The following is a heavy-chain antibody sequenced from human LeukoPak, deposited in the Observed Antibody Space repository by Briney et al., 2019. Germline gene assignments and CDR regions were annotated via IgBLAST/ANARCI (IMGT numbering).Heavy chain of an antibody. D-gene: IGHD5-12*01. CDR3: ARGARLASAAGLDV. J-gene: IGHJ6*02. CDR2: LHGSAAI. V-gene: IGHV4-4*07. Sequence: PSETLSLTCDIFGDSISDYYWNWIRQPAGKGLEWIGRLHGSAAIKYNPSLRSRLSLSGDTSKNQFSLKLTFVTAADTAVYYCARGARLASAAGLDVWGQGTMVSVS. CDR1: GDSISDYY.